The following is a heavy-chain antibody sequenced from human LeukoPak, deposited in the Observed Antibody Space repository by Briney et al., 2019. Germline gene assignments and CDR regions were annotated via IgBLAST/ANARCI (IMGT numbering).Heavy chain of an antibody. CDR2: ISGSGSAT. Sequence: PGGSLRLSCAASGFTFNNYAMSWVRQAPGKGLEWVSVISGSGSATYYAASVKGRFTISRDNSKNTLYLQMNSLRAEDTAVYHCAKDPTAAGTAEYFQHWGQGTLVTVSS. J-gene: IGHJ1*01. CDR3: AKDPTAAGTAEYFQH. CDR1: GFTFNNYA. V-gene: IGHV3-23*01. D-gene: IGHD6-13*01.